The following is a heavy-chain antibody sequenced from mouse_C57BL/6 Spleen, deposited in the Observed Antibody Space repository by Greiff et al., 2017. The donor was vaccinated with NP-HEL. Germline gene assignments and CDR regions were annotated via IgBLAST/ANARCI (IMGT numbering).Heavy chain of an antibody. CDR2: IYPRSGNT. D-gene: IGHD2-4*01. Sequence: QVQLQQSGAELARPGASVKLSCKASGYTFTSYGISWVKQRTGQGLEWIGEIYPRSGNTYYNEKFKGKATLTADKSSSTAYMELRSLTSEDSAVYFCARDYDQRLWYFDVWGTGTTVTVSS. J-gene: IGHJ1*03. V-gene: IGHV1-81*01. CDR3: ARDYDQRLWYFDV. CDR1: GYTFTSYG.